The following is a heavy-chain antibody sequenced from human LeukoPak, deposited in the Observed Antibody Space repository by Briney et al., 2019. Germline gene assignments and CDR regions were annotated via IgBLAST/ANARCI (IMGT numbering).Heavy chain of an antibody. V-gene: IGHV3-53*01. CDR1: GFTVSYSY. CDR2: IYSDDTT. J-gene: IGHJ4*02. Sequence: GGPLRLSCAASGFTVSYSYMSWVRQPPERGREWVSVIYSDDTTYYADSVQGRFTISRDNSKNTLYLEIHSLRGEDAAVYFCARDWYCSGGSCFGFGGRERLVTVSS. D-gene: IGHD2-15*01. CDR3: ARDWYCSGGSCFGF.